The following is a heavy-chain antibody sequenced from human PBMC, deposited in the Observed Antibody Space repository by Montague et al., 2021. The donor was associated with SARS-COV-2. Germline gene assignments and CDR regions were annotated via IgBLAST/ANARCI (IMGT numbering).Heavy chain of an antibody. Sequence: SETLSLTCTVSNGSISGHYWTWIRQSPGRGLEWLAYIHYRGTTDYNPSLKSRLTLSVDTSKNQSSPTLTSLTAADTAIYYCARLGGSGSYLAFDYWGQGTLVTVSS. CDR2: IHYRGTT. D-gene: IGHD3-10*01. CDR1: NGSISGHY. CDR3: ARLGGSGSYLAFDY. V-gene: IGHV4-59*08. J-gene: IGHJ4*02.